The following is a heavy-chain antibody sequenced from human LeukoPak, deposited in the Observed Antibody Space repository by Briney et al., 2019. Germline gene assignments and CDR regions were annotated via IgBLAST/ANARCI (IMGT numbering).Heavy chain of an antibody. V-gene: IGHV1-69*13. CDR1: GGTFSNYA. Sequence: SVKVSCKASGGTFSNYAISWVRQAPGQGLEWMGGIIPIFGTANYAQKFQGRVTITADESTSTAYMELSSLRSEDTAVYYCARDYGSYGYYRAWFDPWGQGTLVTVSS. D-gene: IGHD5-18*01. CDR3: ARDYGSYGYYRAWFDP. CDR2: IIPIFGTA. J-gene: IGHJ5*02.